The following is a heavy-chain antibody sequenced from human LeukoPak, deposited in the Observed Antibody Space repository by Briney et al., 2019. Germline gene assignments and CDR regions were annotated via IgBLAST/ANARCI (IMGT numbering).Heavy chain of an antibody. V-gene: IGHV3-21*04. CDR1: GFTISSYS. J-gene: IGHJ4*02. CDR3: TRLRGERASGDY. D-gene: IGHD2-15*01. CDR2: ISSSSSYI. Sequence: GGSLRLSCAASGFTISSYSMNWVRQAPGKGLEWVSSISSSSSYIYYADSVKGRFTISRDNAKNSLYLQMNSLKTEDTAVYYCTRLRGERASGDYWGQGTLVTVSS.